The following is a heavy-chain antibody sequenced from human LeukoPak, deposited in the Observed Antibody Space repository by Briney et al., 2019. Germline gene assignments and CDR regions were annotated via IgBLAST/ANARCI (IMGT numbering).Heavy chain of an antibody. V-gene: IGHV3-33*01. Sequence: GGSLRLSCAASGFTFSSYGMHWVRQAPGKGLEGVAVIWYDGSDKYYADSVKGGFTISRDNSKSTLYLQMSSLRAEDTAVYYCARTNLFVDTAVNDAFDVWGQGTMVIVSS. J-gene: IGHJ3*01. CDR3: ARTNLFVDTAVNDAFDV. D-gene: IGHD5-18*01. CDR2: IWYDGSDK. CDR1: GFTFSSYG.